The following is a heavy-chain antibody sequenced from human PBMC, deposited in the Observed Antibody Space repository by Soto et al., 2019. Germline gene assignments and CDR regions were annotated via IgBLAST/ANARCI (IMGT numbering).Heavy chain of an antibody. Sequence: QVQLVQSGAEEKKPGASVKVSCKASGYTFTSYAMHWVRQAPGQRLEWMGWINAGNGNTKYSQKFQGRVTITRDTCASTAYMELRSLRSEDTAVYYCARPGCCSGGSCHSYGYWGQGTLVTVSS. J-gene: IGHJ4*02. CDR2: INAGNGNT. D-gene: IGHD2-15*01. CDR1: GYTFTSYA. CDR3: ARPGCCSGGSCHSYGY. V-gene: IGHV1-3*05.